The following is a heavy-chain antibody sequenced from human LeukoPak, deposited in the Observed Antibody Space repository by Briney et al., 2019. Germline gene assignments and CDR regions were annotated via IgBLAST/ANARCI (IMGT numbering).Heavy chain of an antibody. V-gene: IGHV3-23*01. CDR1: GCTFSRNA. J-gene: IGHJ4*02. Sequence: GGSLRLSCAASGCTFSRNAMNWVRQAPGKGLEWVAAISGNGLGTYYADSVKGRFNISGDNSRNTLYLQMNSLRIEDTAFYYCAKDANYLRSSGYLIPIDFWGQGTLVTVSS. CDR2: ISGNGLGT. D-gene: IGHD3-22*01. CDR3: AKDANYLRSSGYLIPIDF.